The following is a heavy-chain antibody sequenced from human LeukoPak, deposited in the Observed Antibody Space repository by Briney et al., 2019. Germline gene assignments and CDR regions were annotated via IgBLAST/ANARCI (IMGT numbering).Heavy chain of an antibody. Sequence: GASVKVSCKASGYTFTGYYMHWVRQAPGQGLEWMGRINPNSGGTNYAQKFQGRVTMTRDTSISTAYVELSRLRSDDTAVYYCAREQIVGATVYYWGQGTLVTVSS. CDR1: GYTFTGYY. V-gene: IGHV1-2*06. CDR2: INPNSGGT. D-gene: IGHD1-26*01. J-gene: IGHJ4*02. CDR3: AREQIVGATVYY.